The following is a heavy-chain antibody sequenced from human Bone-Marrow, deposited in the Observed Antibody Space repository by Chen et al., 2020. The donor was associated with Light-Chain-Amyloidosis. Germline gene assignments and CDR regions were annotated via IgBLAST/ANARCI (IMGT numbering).Heavy chain of an antibody. V-gene: IGHV3-30-3*01. D-gene: IGHD5-18*01. J-gene: IGHJ6*03. CDR2: ISNDGSTK. Sequence: QVQLVDSGGGVFQLGGSLRLSCAASGFTFSSYAIHWVRQAPGNGLEWVAFISNDGSTKYYSDSVKGRFTISRDNSKNTLSLQMNSLRAEDTAVYYSARVGIQGMTFERYNYYYYMDVWGKGTTVTVSS. CDR3: ARVGIQGMTFERYNYYYYMDV. CDR1: GFTFSSYA.